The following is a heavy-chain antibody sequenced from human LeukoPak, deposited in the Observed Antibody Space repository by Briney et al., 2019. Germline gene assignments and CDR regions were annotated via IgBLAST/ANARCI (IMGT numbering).Heavy chain of an antibody. J-gene: IGHJ4*02. CDR2: IIPIFGTA. Sequence: SVKVSCKASGGTFSSYAISWVRQAPGQGLEWMGGIIPIFGTANYAQKFQGRVTITTDESTSTAYMELSSLRSEDTAVYYCASWVGLLVVGYFDYWGQGTLVTVSS. D-gene: IGHD2-8*02. CDR3: ASWVGLLVVGYFDY. V-gene: IGHV1-69*05. CDR1: GGTFSSYA.